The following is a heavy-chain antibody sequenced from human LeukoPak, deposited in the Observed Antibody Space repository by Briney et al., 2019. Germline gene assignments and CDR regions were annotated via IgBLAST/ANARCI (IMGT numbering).Heavy chain of an antibody. CDR2: IESRGNT. D-gene: IGHD3-10*01. J-gene: IGHJ4*02. V-gene: IGHV3-66*01. Sequence: PGGSLRLSCAASGFTFSSYWMSWVRQAPGKGLEWVSIIESRGNTYYADLVKGRFTISRDNSKNTLYLQMNSLRAEDTAVYYCALLVRGVFNSFDYWGQGALVTVSS. CDR3: ALLVRGVFNSFDY. CDR1: GFTFSSYW.